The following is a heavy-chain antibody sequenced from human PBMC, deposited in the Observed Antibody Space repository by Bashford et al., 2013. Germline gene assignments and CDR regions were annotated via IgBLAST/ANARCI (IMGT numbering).Heavy chain of an antibody. CDR3: ARDSARGKDYVAFDI. CDR2: ISNSGSTL. D-gene: IGHD4-17*01. J-gene: IGHJ3*02. Sequence: ISNSGSTLYNADSVKGRFTISRDNAKNSLYLQMNNLRDDDTAVYYCARDSARGKDYVAFDIWGQGTMVTVSS. V-gene: IGHV3-11*01.